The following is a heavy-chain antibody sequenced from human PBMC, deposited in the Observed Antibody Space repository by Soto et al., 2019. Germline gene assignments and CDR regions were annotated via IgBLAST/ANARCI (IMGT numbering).Heavy chain of an antibody. Sequence: PGGSLRLSCAASGFTFSNAWMNWVRQAPGKGLGWVGRIKSKTDGRTTDYAAPVKGRFTISRDDSKNTLYLQMNSLKTEDTAVYYCTSYKVPSSDWTFDYCLHGTLAT. V-gene: IGHV3-15*07. D-gene: IGHD3-9*01. CDR1: GFTFSNAW. CDR2: IKSKTDGRTT. J-gene: IGHJ4*01. CDR3: TSYKVPSSDWTFDY.